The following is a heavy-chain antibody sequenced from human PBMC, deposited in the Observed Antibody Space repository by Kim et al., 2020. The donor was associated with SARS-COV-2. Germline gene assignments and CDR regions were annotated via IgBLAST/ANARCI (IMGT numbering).Heavy chain of an antibody. V-gene: IGHV1-46*01. J-gene: IGHJ4*02. Sequence: SYAQKFQGRVTMTRDTSTSTVYMELSSLRSEDTAVYYCARDVKRVILFDYWGQGTLVTVSS. D-gene: IGHD2-21*01. CDR3: ARDVKRVILFDY.